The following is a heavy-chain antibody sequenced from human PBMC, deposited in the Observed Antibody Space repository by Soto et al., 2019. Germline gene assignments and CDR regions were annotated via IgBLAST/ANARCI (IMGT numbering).Heavy chain of an antibody. D-gene: IGHD5-18*01. CDR2: IYSGGST. CDR1: GFTVSSNY. J-gene: IGHJ6*02. Sequence: GGSLRLSCAASGFTVSSNYMSWVRQAPGKGLEWVSVIYSGGSTYYADSVKGRFTISRDNSKNTLYLQMNSLRAEDTAVYYCAREDTAMAQGGYYYGMDVWGQGTTVTVSS. CDR3: AREDTAMAQGGYYYGMDV. V-gene: IGHV3-53*01.